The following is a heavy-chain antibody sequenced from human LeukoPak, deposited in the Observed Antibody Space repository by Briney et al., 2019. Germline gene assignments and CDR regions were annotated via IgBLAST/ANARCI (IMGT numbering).Heavy chain of an antibody. V-gene: IGHV4-61*02. CDR2: IYTSGST. D-gene: IGHD2-2*01. J-gene: IGHJ5*02. Sequence: PSQTLSLTFTVSGGSISSGTYYWSWIRQPAGKGLEWIGRIYTSGSTNYNPSLKSRVTMSVDTSKNQFSLKLSSVTAADTAVYYCAREPPPYCSSTSCWWFDPWGQGTLVTVSS. CDR1: GGSISSGTYY. CDR3: AREPPPYCSSTSCWWFDP.